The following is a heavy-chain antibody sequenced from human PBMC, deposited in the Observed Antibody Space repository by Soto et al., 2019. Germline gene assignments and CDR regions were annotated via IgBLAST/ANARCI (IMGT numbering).Heavy chain of an antibody. CDR3: ARDGDYFGSGSPPLLSK. D-gene: IGHD3-10*01. CDR2: IYYSGST. Sequence: PSETLSLTCTVAGGSISSSSYYWGWIRQPPGKGLEWIGSIYYSGSTYYNPSLKSRITISVDTSKNQFSLKLTSVTAADTAVYYCARDGDYFGSGSPPLLSKWGQGTLVTVSS. J-gene: IGHJ4*02. V-gene: IGHV4-39*07. CDR1: GGSISSSSYY.